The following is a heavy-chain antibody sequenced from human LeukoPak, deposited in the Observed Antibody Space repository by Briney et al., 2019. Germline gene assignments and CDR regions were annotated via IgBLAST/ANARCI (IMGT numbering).Heavy chain of an antibody. D-gene: IGHD2-15*01. J-gene: IGHJ5*02. CDR2: NRYDGSNK. CDR3: AKEAMVAATLFWFDP. CDR1: AFTFSSYG. V-gene: IGHV3-30*02. Sequence: GGSLRLSCAASAFTFSSYGMHWVRQAPGKGLEWVAFNRYDGSNKYYADSVKGRFTISRDNFKNTLYLQMNSLRAEDTAVYYCAKEAMVAATLFWFDPWGQGTLVTVSS.